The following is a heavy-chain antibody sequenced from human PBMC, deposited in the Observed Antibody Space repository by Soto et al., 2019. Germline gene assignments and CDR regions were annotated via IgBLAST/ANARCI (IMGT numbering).Heavy chain of an antibody. CDR2: IWYDGSNK. CDR3: ARDGGYGDYDNTTYYYYYYGMDV. Sequence: GGSLRLSCAASGFTFSSYGMHWVRQAPGKGLEWVAVIWYDGSNKYYADSVKGRFTISRDNSKNTLYLQMNSLRAEDTAVYYCARDGGYGDYDNTTYYYYYYGMDVWGQGTTVTVSS. J-gene: IGHJ6*02. CDR1: GFTFSSYG. D-gene: IGHD4-17*01. V-gene: IGHV3-33*01.